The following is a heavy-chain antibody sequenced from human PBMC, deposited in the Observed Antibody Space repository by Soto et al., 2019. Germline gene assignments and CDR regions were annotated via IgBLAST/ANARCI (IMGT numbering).Heavy chain of an antibody. CDR1: GGTFSSYA. J-gene: IGHJ4*02. CDR3: ARGPGQWLDPYYFDY. D-gene: IGHD6-19*01. Sequence: SVKVSCKASGGTFSSYASSWVQQAPGQGLEWMGGIIPIFGTANYAQKFQGRVTITADESTSTAYMELSSLRSEDTAVYYCARGPGQWLDPYYFDYWGQGTLVTVSS. CDR2: IIPIFGTA. V-gene: IGHV1-69*13.